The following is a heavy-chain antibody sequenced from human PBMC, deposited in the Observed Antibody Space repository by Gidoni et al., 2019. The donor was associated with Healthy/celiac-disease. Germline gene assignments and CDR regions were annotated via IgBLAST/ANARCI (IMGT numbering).Heavy chain of an antibody. CDR1: GLTLYDYA. V-gene: IGHV3-9*01. D-gene: IGHD3-10*02. Sequence: EVQLVESGGGVVQHGRSLRLSCAATGLTLYDYARHWVRQARWKGMSWFSCISWTSCSSGYADSAKGRFTISSDNAKNSLYLQMNSLRAEDTALYYCAKDVILFGELFDAFDIWGQGTMVTVSS. J-gene: IGHJ3*02. CDR2: ISWTSCSS. CDR3: AKDVILFGELFDAFDI.